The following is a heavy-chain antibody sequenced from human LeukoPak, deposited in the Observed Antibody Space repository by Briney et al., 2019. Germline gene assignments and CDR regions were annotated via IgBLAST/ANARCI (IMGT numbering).Heavy chain of an antibody. D-gene: IGHD3-22*01. Sequence: GGSLRLSCEASGFTFSTYAMSWVRQAPGKGLEWVSGISCSGSITYYADSVKGRFTISRDNSKSTLFLEMSSPRAEDTAVYYCAKQTRYDSPAGGRGFDYWGQGTLVTVSS. J-gene: IGHJ4*02. CDR2: ISCSGSIT. CDR3: AKQTRYDSPAGGRGFDY. V-gene: IGHV3-23*01. CDR1: GFTFSTYA.